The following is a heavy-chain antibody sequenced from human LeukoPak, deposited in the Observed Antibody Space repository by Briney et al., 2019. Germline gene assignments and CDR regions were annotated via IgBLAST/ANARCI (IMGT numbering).Heavy chain of an antibody. CDR1: EYSFPNYC. J-gene: IGHJ3*02. V-gene: IGHV5-51*01. D-gene: IGHD1-26*01. Sequence: GESLKISCKHSEYSFPNYCIGWVRQMPGKGLEWMGIIYPDDSDTRYSPSFQGQVTISADKSISTAYLQWSSLKASDTAMYYCARRQWELAPEGAFDIWGQGTMVTVSS. CDR3: ARRQWELAPEGAFDI. CDR2: IYPDDSDT.